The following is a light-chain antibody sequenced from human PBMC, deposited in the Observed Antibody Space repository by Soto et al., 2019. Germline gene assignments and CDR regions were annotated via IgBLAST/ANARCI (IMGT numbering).Light chain of an antibody. V-gene: IGLV1-44*01. CDR2: SND. CDR3: AAWDDSLNGVI. J-gene: IGLJ2*01. Sequence: QSVLTQPPSASGTPGQRVAISCSGSSSNIGSKTVSWYQHLPGTAPKLLIYSNDQRPSGVPDRFSGSKSGTSASLAISGLQSEDEADYYCAAWDDSLNGVIFGGVTKLTVL. CDR1: SSNIGSKT.